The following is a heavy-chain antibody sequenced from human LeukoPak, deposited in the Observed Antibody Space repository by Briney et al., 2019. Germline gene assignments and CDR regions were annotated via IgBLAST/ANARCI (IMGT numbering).Heavy chain of an antibody. Sequence: GGSLRLSCAASEFSFSSYAMSWVRQAPGKGLEWVSAIVGRGHSTYYADSVNGRFTISRDNSKNTVYLQMNSLRAEDTAVYYCATQLGAFDYWGQGTLVTVSS. CDR2: IVGRGHST. CDR1: EFSFSSYA. J-gene: IGHJ4*02. V-gene: IGHV3-23*01. D-gene: IGHD5-18*01. CDR3: ATQLGAFDY.